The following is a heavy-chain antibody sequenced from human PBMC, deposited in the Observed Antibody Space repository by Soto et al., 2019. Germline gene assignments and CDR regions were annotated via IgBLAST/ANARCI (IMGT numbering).Heavy chain of an antibody. CDR1: GGSISSSSYY. D-gene: IGHD6-13*01. CDR3: ARDLSSSWSDY. V-gene: IGHV4-39*01. Sequence: QLQLQESGPGLVKPSETLSLTCTVSGGSISSSSYYGGWIRQPPGKGLEWTGSIHYSGSTYYNPSLKSRVTISVDTSKNQFSLKLSSVTAADTAVYYCARDLSSSWSDYWGQGTLVTVSS. J-gene: IGHJ4*02. CDR2: IHYSGST.